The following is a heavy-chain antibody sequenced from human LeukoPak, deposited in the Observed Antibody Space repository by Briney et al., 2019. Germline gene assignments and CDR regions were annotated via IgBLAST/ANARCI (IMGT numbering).Heavy chain of an antibody. Sequence: SETLSLTCAVYGGSFSGYYWSWIRQPPGKGLEWIGEINHSGSTNYNPSLKSRVTISVDTSKNQFSLKLSSVTAADTAVYYCARMGVGWYSSGSTHSGYFDYWGQEPWSPSP. J-gene: IGHJ4*01. CDR2: INHSGST. CDR3: ARMGVGWYSSGSTHSGYFDY. CDR1: GGSFSGYY. D-gene: IGHD6-19*01. V-gene: IGHV4-34*01.